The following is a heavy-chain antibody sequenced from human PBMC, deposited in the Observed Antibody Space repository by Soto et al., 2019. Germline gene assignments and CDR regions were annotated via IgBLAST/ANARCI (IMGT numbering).Heavy chain of an antibody. CDR2: IYYSGST. CDR3: ARDASSLGFDY. J-gene: IGHJ4*02. CDR1: GGSISSGGYY. Sequence: SETLSLTCTVSGGSISSGGYYWSWIRQHPGKGLEWIGYIYYSGSTYYNPSLKSRVTISVDTSKNQFSLKLSSVTAADTAVYYCARDASSLGFDYWGQGTLVTVSS. V-gene: IGHV4-31*03. D-gene: IGHD6-13*01.